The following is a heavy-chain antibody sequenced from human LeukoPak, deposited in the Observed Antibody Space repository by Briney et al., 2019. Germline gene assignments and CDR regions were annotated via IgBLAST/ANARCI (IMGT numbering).Heavy chain of an antibody. Sequence: GSLRLPCAASGFTFSSYSMKWVRQAPGKGLEWVSSISSSSSYIYYADSVKGRFTISRDNAKNSLYLQMNSLRAEDTAVYYCARQHIAVAGTSDYWGQGTLVTVSS. CDR2: ISSSSSYI. V-gene: IGHV3-21*01. D-gene: IGHD6-19*01. J-gene: IGHJ4*02. CDR3: ARQHIAVAGTSDY. CDR1: GFTFSSYS.